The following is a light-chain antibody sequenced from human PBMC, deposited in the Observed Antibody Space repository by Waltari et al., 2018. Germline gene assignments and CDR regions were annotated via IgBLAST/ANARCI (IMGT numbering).Light chain of an antibody. CDR2: DVS. CDR1: SSDVGGHQY. Sequence: QSALTQPASASGSPGQSITIPRTGTSSDVGGHQYVSLYQQHPVKAPKLMIYDVSNRPSGVSNRFSGSKSGNTASLTISGLQAEDEADYYCSSYTSSSTLVFGGGTKLTVL. J-gene: IGLJ2*01. CDR3: SSYTSSSTLV. V-gene: IGLV2-14*01.